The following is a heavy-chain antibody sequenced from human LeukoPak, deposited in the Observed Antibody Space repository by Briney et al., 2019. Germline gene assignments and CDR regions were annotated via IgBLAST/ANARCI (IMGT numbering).Heavy chain of an antibody. CDR1: GFTFSTYA. V-gene: IGHV3-23*01. CDR2: FTGREGTN. D-gene: IGHD6-19*01. J-gene: IGHJ4*02. CDR3: AKDMGRGWCYFDY. Sequence: GGSLRLSRAPSGFTFSTYAISWVSQAPGKGMEWVSAFTGREGTNHYEDSVKGRFTLSRDNYKNTQYLQMNSMRVEDTAVYYCAKDMGRGWCYFDYWGQGILVTVSS.